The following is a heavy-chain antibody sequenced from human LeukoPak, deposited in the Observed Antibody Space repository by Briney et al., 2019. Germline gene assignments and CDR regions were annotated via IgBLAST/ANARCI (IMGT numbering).Heavy chain of an antibody. CDR1: GFTFSSYA. V-gene: IGHV3-23*01. CDR2: ISGSGGST. CDR3: AKDLQGVEYYDSSGSYLNWFDP. Sequence: GGSPRLSCAASGFTFSSYAMSWVRQAPGKGLEWVSAISGSGGSTYYADSVKGRFTISRDNSKNTLYLQMNSLRAEDTAVYYCAKDLQGVEYYDSSGSYLNWFDPWGQGTLVTVSS. D-gene: IGHD3-22*01. J-gene: IGHJ5*02.